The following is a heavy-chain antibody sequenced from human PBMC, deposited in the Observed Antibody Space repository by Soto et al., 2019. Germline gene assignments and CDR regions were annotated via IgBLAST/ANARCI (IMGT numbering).Heavy chain of an antibody. J-gene: IGHJ1*01. D-gene: IGHD6-13*01. CDR3: ERKGIAPGAWPR. V-gene: IGHV4-34*01. CDR1: GGSFSGYY. Sequence: PSETLSLTCAVYGGSFSGYYWSWIRQPPGKGLEWIGEINHSGSTNYNPSLKSRVTISVDTSKDQLTLKLRSVTATHTAVYYCERKGIAPGAWPRRGQGSPDTVSS. CDR2: INHSGST.